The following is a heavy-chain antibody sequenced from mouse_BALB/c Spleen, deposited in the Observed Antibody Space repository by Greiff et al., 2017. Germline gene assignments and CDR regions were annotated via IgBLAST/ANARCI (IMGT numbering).Heavy chain of an antibody. CDR2: ISYDGSN. CDR3: ARDIGSSSLGY. Sequence: EVKLMESGPGLVKPSQSLSLTCSVTGYSITSGYYWNWIRQFPGNKLEWMGYISYDGSNNYNPSLKNRISITRDTSKNQFFLKLNSVTTEDTATYYCARDIGSSSLGYWGQGTTLTVSS. V-gene: IGHV3-6*02. CDR1: GYSITSGYY. D-gene: IGHD1-1*01. J-gene: IGHJ2*01.